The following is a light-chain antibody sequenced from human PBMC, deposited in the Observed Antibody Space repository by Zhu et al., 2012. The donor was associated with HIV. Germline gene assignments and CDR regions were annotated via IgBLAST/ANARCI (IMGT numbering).Light chain of an antibody. CDR3: QQYDSSPHT. CDR2: GAS. V-gene: IGKV3-20*01. Sequence: EIVLMQSPGTLSLSPGERATLSCRASQTVSRNYLAWYQQKPGQAPRLLIYGASRRATGIPDRFSGSGSGTDFTLTISRLDPEDFAVYYCQQYDSSPHTFGHGTKLEIK. J-gene: IGKJ2*01. CDR1: QTVSRNY.